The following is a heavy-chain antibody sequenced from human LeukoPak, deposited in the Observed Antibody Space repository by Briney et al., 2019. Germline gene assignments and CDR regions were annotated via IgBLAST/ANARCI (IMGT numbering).Heavy chain of an antibody. CDR1: GYTFTGYY. CDR3: ARDSGYCSSTSCYRFSDAFDI. J-gene: IGHJ3*02. D-gene: IGHD2-2*03. V-gene: IGHV1-2*02. Sequence: GASVKVSCKASGYTFTGYYMHWVRQAPGQGLEWMGWINPNSGGTNYAQKFQGRVTMTRDTSISTAYMEPSRLRSDDTAVYYCARDSGYCSSTSCYRFSDAFDIWGQGTMVTVSS. CDR2: INPNSGGT.